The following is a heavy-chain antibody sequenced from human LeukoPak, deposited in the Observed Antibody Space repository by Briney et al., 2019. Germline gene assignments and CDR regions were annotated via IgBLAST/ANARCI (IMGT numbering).Heavy chain of an antibody. D-gene: IGHD2-2*01. CDR1: GGSFSGYY. CDR3: ARARGYCSSTSCPLRNWFDP. V-gene: IGHV4-34*01. CDR2: INHSGST. Sequence: SETLSLTCAVYGGSFSGYYWSWIRQPPGKGLEWIGEINHSGSTNYNPSLKSRVTISVDTSKNQFSLKLSSVTAADTAVYYCARARGYCSSTSCPLRNWFDPWGQGTLVTVSS. J-gene: IGHJ5*02.